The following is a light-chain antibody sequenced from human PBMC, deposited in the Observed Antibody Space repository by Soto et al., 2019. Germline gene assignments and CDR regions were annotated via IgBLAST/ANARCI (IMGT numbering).Light chain of an antibody. CDR2: KAS. CDR1: QSLGTW. V-gene: IGKV1-5*03. Sequence: DIHLTQSPSTLSASVGDRVTITCRASQSLGTWLAWYQQKPGKAPKLLIYKASTLEIGVPSRFSGSGSGTEFTLTPSSLQPDDFATYYCQQYKSFPRTFGQGTKLET. J-gene: IGKJ2*01. CDR3: QQYKSFPRT.